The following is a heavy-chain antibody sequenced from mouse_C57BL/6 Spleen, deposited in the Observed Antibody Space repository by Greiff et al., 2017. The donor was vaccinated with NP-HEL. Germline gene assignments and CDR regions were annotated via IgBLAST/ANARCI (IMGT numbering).Heavy chain of an antibody. CDR1: GYTFTSYW. D-gene: IGHD1-1*01. CDR3: ARVQGFATVVASYWYFDV. Sequence: QVQLQQPGAELVKPGASVKMSCKASGYTFTSYWITWVKQRPGQGLEWIGDIYPGSGSTNYNEKFKSKATLTVDTSSSTAYMQLSRLTSEDSAVYYCARVQGFATVVASYWYFDVWGTGTTVTVSS. V-gene: IGHV1-55*01. CDR2: IYPGSGST. J-gene: IGHJ1*03.